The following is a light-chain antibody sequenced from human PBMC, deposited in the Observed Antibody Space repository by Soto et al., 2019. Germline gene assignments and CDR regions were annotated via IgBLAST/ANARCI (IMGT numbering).Light chain of an antibody. J-gene: IGKJ1*01. V-gene: IGKV1-39*01. Sequence: DIQMPQSPSSLSSSVGDRVTITCRASQSLSSYFNWYQQKPGQAPKLLIYAASSLQSVVPSRFSGSGSGTDFTLTISSLQPEYFATYYCQQSYSTPWTFGQGTKVDIK. CDR3: QQSYSTPWT. CDR2: AAS. CDR1: QSLSSY.